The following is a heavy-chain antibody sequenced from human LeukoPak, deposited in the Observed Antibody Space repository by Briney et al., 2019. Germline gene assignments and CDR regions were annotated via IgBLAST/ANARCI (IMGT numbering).Heavy chain of an antibody. J-gene: IGHJ4*02. V-gene: IGHV4-39*01. Sequence: SETLSLICTVSGDSFSSSSYLWGWIRQPPGKGLEWIGSVFYSGSTYYNPSLKSRVTISIDTSKKSFSLKLNSVTAADTAVYYCVRHGSSGYDYWGQGTLVTVSS. CDR1: GDSFSSSSYL. CDR2: VFYSGST. D-gene: IGHD5-12*01. CDR3: VRHGSSGYDY.